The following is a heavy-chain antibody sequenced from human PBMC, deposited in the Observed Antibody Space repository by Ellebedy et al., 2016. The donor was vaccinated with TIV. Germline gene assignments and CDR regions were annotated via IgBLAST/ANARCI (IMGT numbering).Heavy chain of an antibody. CDR3: AIQVGSWYSGYDYRGYSSLYYFDY. CDR2: IYYSGST. D-gene: IGHD5-12*01. Sequence: MPSETLSLTCTVSGGSISSSSYYWGWIRQPPGKGLEWIGSIYYSGSTYYNPSLKSRVTISVDTSKNQFSLKLSSVTAADTAVYYCAIQVGSWYSGYDYRGYSSLYYFDYWGQGTLVTVSS. CDR1: GGSISSSSYY. J-gene: IGHJ4*02. V-gene: IGHV4-39*01.